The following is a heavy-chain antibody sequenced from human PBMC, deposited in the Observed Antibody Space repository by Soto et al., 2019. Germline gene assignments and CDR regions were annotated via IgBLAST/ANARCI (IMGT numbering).Heavy chain of an antibody. CDR1: GFTFSSYG. CDR3: AKDDGDYADDYYYYYMDV. D-gene: IGHD4-17*01. J-gene: IGHJ6*03. Sequence: GGSLRLSCAASGFTFSSYGMHWVRQAPGKGLEWVAVISYDGSNKYYADSVKGRFTISRDNSKNTLYLQMNSLRAEDTAVYYCAKDDGDYADDYYYYYMDVWGKGTTVTVSS. V-gene: IGHV3-30*18. CDR2: ISYDGSNK.